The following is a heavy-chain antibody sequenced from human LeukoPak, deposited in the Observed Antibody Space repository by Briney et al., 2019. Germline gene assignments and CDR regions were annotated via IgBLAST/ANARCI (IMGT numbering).Heavy chain of an antibody. CDR2: IDPSGGST. J-gene: IGHJ4*02. D-gene: IGHD5-24*01. V-gene: IGHV1-46*01. CDR3: ARDFGEMPNY. CDR1: GYTYTRYY. Sequence: ASVKVSCKASGYTYTRYYMHWVRQAPGQGLEWMGIIDPSGGSTSYAQNFQGGVTMTRDATTSTVYLELSSLRSEDTAVYYCARDFGEMPNYWGQGTLVTVSS.